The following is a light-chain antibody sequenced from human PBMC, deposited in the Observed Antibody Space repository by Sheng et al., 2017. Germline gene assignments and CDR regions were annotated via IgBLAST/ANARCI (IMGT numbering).Light chain of an antibody. J-gene: IGKJ2*01. Sequence: DIQMTQSPSSVSASVGDRVTITCRASQDIGSWLAWYQQKPGKAPKLLIYAASNLQSGVPSRFSASGSVTDFTLTIINLQPEDFATYCCQESNSFPYTFGQGTKLEI. CDR2: AAS. CDR1: QDIGSW. CDR3: QESNSFPYT. V-gene: IGKV1-12*01.